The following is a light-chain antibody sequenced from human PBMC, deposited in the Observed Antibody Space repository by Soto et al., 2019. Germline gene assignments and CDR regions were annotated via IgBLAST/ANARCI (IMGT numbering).Light chain of an antibody. Sequence: DIQMTHSPSTLSASVGDRVTITCRASQSISNWLAWYQQKPGKAPKLLIYKASSLESGVPSRFSGSGSGTEFTLTISSLQPDDFATYYCQQYNSYSRTFGQGTKLEIK. CDR2: KAS. J-gene: IGKJ2*01. CDR1: QSISNW. V-gene: IGKV1-5*03. CDR3: QQYNSYSRT.